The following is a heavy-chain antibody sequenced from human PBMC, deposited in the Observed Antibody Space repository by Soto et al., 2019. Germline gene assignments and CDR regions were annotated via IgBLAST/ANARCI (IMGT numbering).Heavy chain of an antibody. CDR1: GGSISSSNW. V-gene: IGHV4-4*02. J-gene: IGHJ4*02. CDR3: ARDGGGWLRLSDY. Sequence: SETLSLTCAVSGGSISSSNWWSWVRQPPGKGLEWIGEIYHSGSTNYNPSLKSRVTISVDKSKNQFSLKLSSVTAADTAVYYCARDGGGWLRLSDYWGQGRLVTVSS. D-gene: IGHD5-12*01. CDR2: IYHSGST.